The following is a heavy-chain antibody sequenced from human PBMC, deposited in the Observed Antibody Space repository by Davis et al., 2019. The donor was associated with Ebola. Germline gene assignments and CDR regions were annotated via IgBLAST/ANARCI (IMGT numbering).Heavy chain of an antibody. J-gene: IGHJ6*02. V-gene: IGHV4-34*01. CDR3: ARGMYYYGSGSRAGYYYYYGMDV. CDR1: GGSFSDYY. D-gene: IGHD3-10*01. CDR2: INHSGST. Sequence: SETLSLTCAVYGGSFSDYYWSWIRQPPGKGLEWIGEINHSGSTNYNPSLKSRVTISVDTSKNQFSLKLSSVTAADTAVYYCARGMYYYGSGSRAGYYYYYGMDVWGQGTTVTVSS.